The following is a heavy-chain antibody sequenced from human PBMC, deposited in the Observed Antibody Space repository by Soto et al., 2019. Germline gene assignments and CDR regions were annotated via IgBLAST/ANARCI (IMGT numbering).Heavy chain of an antibody. CDR3: ARGEGAAAGLNLFDP. D-gene: IGHD6-13*01. V-gene: IGHV4-31*03. CDR1: GGSISGGGYY. CDR2: IYYSGST. J-gene: IGHJ5*02. Sequence: QVQLQESGPGLVKPSQTLSLTCTVSGGSISGGGYYWSWIRQHPGQALEWLGYIYYSGSTYYNPSLKSRVTRSVDTSKNPFSLKVSSVTAADMAVYYCARGEGAAAGLNLFDPWGQGTLVTVAA.